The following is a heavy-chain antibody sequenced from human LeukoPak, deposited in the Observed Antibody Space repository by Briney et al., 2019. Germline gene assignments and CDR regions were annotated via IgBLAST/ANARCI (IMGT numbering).Heavy chain of an antibody. CDR2: ISGSGGST. Sequence: GGSLGLSCAASGFTFSSYAMSWVRQAPGKGLEWVSAISGSGGSTYYADSVKGRFTISRDNSKNTLYLQVNSLRAEDTAVYYCAKGGELVRGYYYYMDVWGKGTTVTVSS. CDR3: AKGGELVRGYYYYMDV. D-gene: IGHD6-6*01. J-gene: IGHJ6*03. CDR1: GFTFSSYA. V-gene: IGHV3-23*01.